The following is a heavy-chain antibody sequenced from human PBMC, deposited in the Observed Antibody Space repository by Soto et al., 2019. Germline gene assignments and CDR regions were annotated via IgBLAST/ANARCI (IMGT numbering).Heavy chain of an antibody. V-gene: IGHV1-69*13. Sequence: ASVKVSCKASGGTFSSYAISWVRQAPGQGLEWMGGIIPIFGTANYAQKFQGRVTITADESTSTAYMELSSLRSEDTAVYYCAGTMVRGVLYYYGMDVWGQGTTVTVSS. J-gene: IGHJ6*02. CDR2: IIPIFGTA. D-gene: IGHD3-10*01. CDR3: AGTMVRGVLYYYGMDV. CDR1: GGTFSSYA.